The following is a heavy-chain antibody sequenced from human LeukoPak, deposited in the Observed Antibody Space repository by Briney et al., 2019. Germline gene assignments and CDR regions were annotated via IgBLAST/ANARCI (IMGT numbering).Heavy chain of an antibody. CDR1: GFTSSIYA. CDR3: ARDFQTAHYYYYMDV. J-gene: IGHJ6*03. Sequence: PGGSLRLSCAASGFTSSIYAMHWVRQAPGKGLEWVAVISYDGSNKYYADSVKGRFTISRDNSKNTLYLQMNSLRAEDTAVYYCARDFQTAHYYYYMDVWGKGTTVTVSS. CDR2: ISYDGSNK. D-gene: IGHD6-25*01. V-gene: IGHV3-30*04.